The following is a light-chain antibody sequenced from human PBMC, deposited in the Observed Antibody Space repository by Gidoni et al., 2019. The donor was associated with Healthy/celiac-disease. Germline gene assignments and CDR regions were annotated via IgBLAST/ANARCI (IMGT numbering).Light chain of an antibody. CDR3: QQYNNWPPWT. V-gene: IGKV3-15*01. CDR2: GAS. Sequence: DIVMTQSPATLSVSPGERATLSCRASQSVSSNLAWYQQKPGQAPRLLIFGASTRATAIPARFSGNGSGTEFTLTISSLQSEDFAVYYCQQYNNWPPWTFGQGTKVEVK. J-gene: IGKJ1*01. CDR1: QSVSSN.